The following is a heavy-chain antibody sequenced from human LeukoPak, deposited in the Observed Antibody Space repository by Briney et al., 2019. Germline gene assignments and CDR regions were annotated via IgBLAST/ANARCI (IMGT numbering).Heavy chain of an antibody. CDR3: AEVGGI. CDR2: IYHSGST. J-gene: IGHJ4*02. V-gene: IGHV4-38-2*01. Sequence: SETLSLTCAVSGYSISSGYYWGWIRQPPGKGLEWIGSIYHSGSTYYNPSLKSRVTISVDTSKNQFSLKLSSVTAADTAVYYCAEVGGIWGRGTLVTVSS. CDR1: GYSISSGYY. D-gene: IGHD2-2*01.